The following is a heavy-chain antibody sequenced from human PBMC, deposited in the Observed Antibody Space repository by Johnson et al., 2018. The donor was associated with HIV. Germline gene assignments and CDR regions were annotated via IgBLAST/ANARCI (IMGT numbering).Heavy chain of an antibody. CDR2: IYSGGST. D-gene: IGHD6-13*01. CDR3: ARDHDPIAAAQGAFDI. CDR1: GFTVSTNY. J-gene: IGHJ3*02. Sequence: VQLVESGGGLVQPGGSLRLSCAASGFTVSTNYMSWVRQAPGKGLEWVSVIYSGGSTYSADSVKGRFTISRDSSKNSLYLQMNSLRAKDTAVYYCARDHDPIAAAQGAFDIWGQGTMVTVSS. V-gene: IGHV3-66*01.